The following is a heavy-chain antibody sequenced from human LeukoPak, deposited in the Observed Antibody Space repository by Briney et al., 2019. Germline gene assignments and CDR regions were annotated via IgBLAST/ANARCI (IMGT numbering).Heavy chain of an antibody. CDR1: GYTFTGYY. V-gene: IGHV1-2*02. J-gene: IGHJ4*02. D-gene: IGHD1-26*01. Sequence: GASVKVSCKASGYTFTGYYMHWVRQAPGQGLEWMGWINPNSGGTNYAQKFQGRVTMTRDTSISTAYMELSRLRSDDTAVYYCARALFWELLQDFDYWGQGTLVTVSS. CDR3: ARALFWELLQDFDY. CDR2: INPNSGGT.